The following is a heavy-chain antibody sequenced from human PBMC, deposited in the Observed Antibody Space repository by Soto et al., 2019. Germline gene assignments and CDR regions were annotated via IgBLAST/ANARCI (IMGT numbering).Heavy chain of an antibody. V-gene: IGHV1-46*01. CDR3: ARSLLQGDF. D-gene: IGHD2-21*01. CDR1: GYTFIHYY. CDR2: INPNGGST. J-gene: IGHJ4*02. Sequence: QVQLVQSGAEVKKPGASVKISCKASGYTFIHYYIHWVRQAPGQGLEWMAIINPNGGSTSHAQKFQGRVTVTSDTSTTTGSMELNSLESDHTAVYFCARSLLQGDFWGQGTLVTVSS.